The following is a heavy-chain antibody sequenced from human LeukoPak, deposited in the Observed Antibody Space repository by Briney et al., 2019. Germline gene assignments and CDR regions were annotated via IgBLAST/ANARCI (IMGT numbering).Heavy chain of an antibody. CDR2: ISGSSNYI. CDR3: ARDESGDNDAFDI. J-gene: IGHJ3*02. CDR1: GFTFSDYT. D-gene: IGHD2-21*01. Sequence: GGSLRLSCAASGFTFSDYTMNWVRLAPGKGLEWVSSISGSSNYIYYADSVKGRFTISRGNAKNSLYLQMNSLRVEDTAVYYCARDESGDNDAFDIWGQGIMVTVSS. V-gene: IGHV3-21*01.